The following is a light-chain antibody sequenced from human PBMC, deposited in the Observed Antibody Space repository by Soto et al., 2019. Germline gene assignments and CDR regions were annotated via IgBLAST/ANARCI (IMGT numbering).Light chain of an antibody. CDR3: QQYASYPWT. V-gene: IGKV1-5*01. Sequence: DIQLTQTPATLSASIGDRGTITCRASQSLSGWLAWYQQTPGKAPKLLISDAFRLESGVPSRFRGSGSGTEFSLTISSLQPGDSATFSCQQYASYPWTFGRGTKVDIK. CDR1: QSLSGW. J-gene: IGKJ1*01. CDR2: DAF.